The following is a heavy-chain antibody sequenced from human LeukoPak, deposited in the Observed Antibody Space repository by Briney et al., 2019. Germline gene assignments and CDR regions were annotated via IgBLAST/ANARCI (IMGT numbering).Heavy chain of an antibody. D-gene: IGHD6-6*01. J-gene: IGHJ3*02. CDR1: GGTFSSYA. Sequence: AASVKVSCKASGGTFSSYAMSWVRQATGRGLEWMGGIIPIFGTANYAQKFQGRVTITTDESTSTAYMELSSLRSEDTAVYYCARYSSSSGLEAFDIWGQGTMVTVSS. V-gene: IGHV1-69*05. CDR3: ARYSSSSGLEAFDI. CDR2: IIPIFGTA.